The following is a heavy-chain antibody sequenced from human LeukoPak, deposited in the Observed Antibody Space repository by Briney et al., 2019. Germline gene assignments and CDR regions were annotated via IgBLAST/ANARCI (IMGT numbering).Heavy chain of an antibody. J-gene: IGHJ5*02. D-gene: IGHD5-18*01. V-gene: IGHV3-49*04. CDR1: GFTFGDYA. CDR3: TRATAGIQLWLPWFDP. CDR2: IRSKAYGGTT. Sequence: PGRSLRLSCTASGFTFGDYAMSWVRQAPGKGLEWVGFIRSKAYGGTTEYAASVKGRFTISRDDSKSIAYLQMNSLKTEDTAVYYCTRATAGIQLWLPWFDPWGQGTLVTVSS.